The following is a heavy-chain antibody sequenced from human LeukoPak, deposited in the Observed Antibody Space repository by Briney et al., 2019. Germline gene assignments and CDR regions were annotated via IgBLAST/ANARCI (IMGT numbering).Heavy chain of an antibody. V-gene: IGHV3-30*02. CDR3: ASVHSSGYYY. CDR1: GFTFSSYG. CDR2: IRYDGSNK. D-gene: IGHD3-22*01. Sequence: GGPLRLSCAASGFTFSSYGMHWVRQAPGKGLEWVAFIRYDGSNKYYADSVKGRFTISRDNSKNTLYLQMNSLRAEDTAVYYCASVHSSGYYYWGQGTLVTVSS. J-gene: IGHJ4*02.